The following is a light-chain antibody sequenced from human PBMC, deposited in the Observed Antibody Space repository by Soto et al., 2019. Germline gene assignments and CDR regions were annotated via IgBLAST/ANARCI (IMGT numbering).Light chain of an antibody. J-gene: IGKJ1*01. V-gene: IGKV1-5*03. CDR2: KAS. CDR1: QSISNW. Sequence: DIQMTQSPSTLSASLGDRVTITCRASQSISNWLAWYQQKPGKAPNLLLYKASSVKSGVPSRFSGSESGTEVTLTISSLQPDDFANYYCQQYSTYSRTFDQGNKVELQ. CDR3: QQYSTYSRT.